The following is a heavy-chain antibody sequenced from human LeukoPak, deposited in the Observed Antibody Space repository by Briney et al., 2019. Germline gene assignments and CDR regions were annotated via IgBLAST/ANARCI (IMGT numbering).Heavy chain of an antibody. CDR2: ISPSGDRT. CDR3: ARAFRPASDPHDFYDF. V-gene: IGHV3-64*02. Sequence: TGGSLRLSCAASGFTFTNHPMHWVRQTSGKRLEYVSAISPSGDRTWYADSVKGRFTISRDDSKNMLYLRMGSLRPEDMGVYYCARAFRPASDPHDFYDFWGRGTTVTVSS. D-gene: IGHD3/OR15-3a*01. J-gene: IGHJ3*01. CDR1: GFTFTNHP.